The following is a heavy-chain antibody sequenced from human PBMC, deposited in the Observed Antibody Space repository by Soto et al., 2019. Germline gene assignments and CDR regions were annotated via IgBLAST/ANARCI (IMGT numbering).Heavy chain of an antibody. V-gene: IGHV1-18*01. J-gene: IGHJ4*02. CDR1: GYTFSNFG. D-gene: IGHD2-8*01. Sequence: QVPLVQSGGEVKKPGASVKVSCKASGYTFSNFGLSWVRQAPGQGLELMGWISPYNGNTNYAQKLQGRLTMTTDTAPSTCYMELRSLRSDDTAVYYCARDRLGVSVTGGGFDSWGQGTLVTVSS. CDR3: ARDRLGVSVTGGGFDS. CDR2: ISPYNGNT.